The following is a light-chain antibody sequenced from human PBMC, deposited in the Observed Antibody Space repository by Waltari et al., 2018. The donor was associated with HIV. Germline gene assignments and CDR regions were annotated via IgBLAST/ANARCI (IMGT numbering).Light chain of an antibody. CDR1: SGYSNYK. CDR3: GADHGNGSNVVRV. CDR2: VGTGGIVG. V-gene: IGLV9-49*01. Sequence: QPVLTQPPSASASLGASVTLTCTLSSGYSNYKVDWYQQRPGKGPRFVMRVGTGGIVGSKGDGIPDRFSVLGSGLNRYLTIKNIQEEDESDYHCGADHGNGSNVVRVFGGGTKLTVL. J-gene: IGLJ2*01.